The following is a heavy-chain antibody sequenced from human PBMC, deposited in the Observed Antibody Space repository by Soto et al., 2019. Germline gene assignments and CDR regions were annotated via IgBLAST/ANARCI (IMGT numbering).Heavy chain of an antibody. CDR1: GYTFTSYA. J-gene: IGHJ4*02. Sequence: QVQLVQSGAEEKKPGASVKVSCKASGYTFTSYAMHWVRQAPGQRLEWMGWINAGNGNTKYSQKFQGRVTITRDTSASTAYMELSSLRSEDTGVYYCARGFVDSSGYFYYWGQGTLVTVSS. CDR3: ARGFVDSSGYFYY. CDR2: INAGNGNT. D-gene: IGHD3-22*01. V-gene: IGHV1-3*05.